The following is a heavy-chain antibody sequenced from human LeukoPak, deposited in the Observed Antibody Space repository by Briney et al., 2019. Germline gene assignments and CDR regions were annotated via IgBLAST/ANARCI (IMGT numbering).Heavy chain of an antibody. Sequence: SETLSLTCTVSGGSISSYYWSWIRQPPGKGLEWIGYIYYSGSTNYNPSLKSRVTISVDTSKNQFSLKLSSVTAADTAVYYCARGVVPAAMTLGDAFDIWGQGTMVTVSS. CDR1: GGSISSYY. CDR3: ARGVVPAAMTLGDAFDI. V-gene: IGHV4-59*12. J-gene: IGHJ3*02. CDR2: IYYSGST. D-gene: IGHD2-2*01.